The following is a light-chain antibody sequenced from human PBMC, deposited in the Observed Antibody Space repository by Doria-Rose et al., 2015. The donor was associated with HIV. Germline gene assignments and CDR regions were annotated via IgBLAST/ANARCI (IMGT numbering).Light chain of an antibody. J-gene: IGLJ1*01. V-gene: IGLV1-40*01. CDR1: SSNIGAGFD. CDR3: QSYDSRLSVYV. CDR2: GNT. Sequence: QPGLTQPPSVSGAPGQRVAISCTGSSSNIGAGFDVNWYQQFPGTSSKLLIHGNTNRPSGVPDRFSGSKSGTSASLAISGLRAEDEADYYCQSYDSRLSVYVFGTGTKVTVL.